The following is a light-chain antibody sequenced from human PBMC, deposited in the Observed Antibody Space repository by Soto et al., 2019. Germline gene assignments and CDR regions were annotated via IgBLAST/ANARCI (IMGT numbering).Light chain of an antibody. J-gene: IGKJ1*01. CDR1: QGISTY. V-gene: IGKV1-39*01. Sequence: DIQMTQSPSSLSASLGDIFSITWRASQGISTYLNWYQQKPGKAPKLLIYAASSLQSGVPSRFSGSGSETDFTLTISSLQPEDFATYSCQQSYSTTWTFGQGTKVDIK. CDR3: QQSYSTTWT. CDR2: AAS.